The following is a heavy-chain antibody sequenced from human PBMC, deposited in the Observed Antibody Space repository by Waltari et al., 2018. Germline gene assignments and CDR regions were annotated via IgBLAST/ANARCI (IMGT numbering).Heavy chain of an antibody. CDR1: EFVFTGYT. V-gene: IGHV3-21*01. J-gene: IGHJ4*02. Sequence: EVQLVESGGGLVKPGGSLSLSCSASEFVFTGYTMTWVRRATGKGLGWVSSISSTADYIYYADSVRGRFTISRDNTRNSLFLQMNSLGAHDSAVYFCASGSGHCSGGRCYAYWGQGTLVTVSS. CDR2: ISSTADYI. CDR3: ASGSGHCSGGRCYAY. D-gene: IGHD2-15*01.